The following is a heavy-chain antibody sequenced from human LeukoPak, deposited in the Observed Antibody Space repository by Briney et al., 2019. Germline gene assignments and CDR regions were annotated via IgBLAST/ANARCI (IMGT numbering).Heavy chain of an antibody. D-gene: IGHD2-21*01. V-gene: IGHV3-48*02. CDR2: ISTGSSTI. CDR1: GFTFSSYS. Sequence: GGSLRLSCAASGFTFSSYSMNWVRQAPGKGLEWVSYISTGSSTIYYADSVKGRFTISRDNAKNSLYLQMNSLRDEDTAVYYGARLPLSYCGGDCYFGWGQGTLVTVSS. J-gene: IGHJ4*02. CDR3: ARLPLSYCGGDCYFG.